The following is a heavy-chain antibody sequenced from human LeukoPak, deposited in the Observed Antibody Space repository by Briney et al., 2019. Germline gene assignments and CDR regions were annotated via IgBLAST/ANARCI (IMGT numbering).Heavy chain of an antibody. D-gene: IGHD2-2*01. CDR1: GGSVSSGSYY. CDR2: IYYSGST. J-gene: IGHJ5*02. Sequence: PSETLSLTCTVSGGSVSSGSYYWSWIRQPPGKGLEWIGYIYYSGSTNYNPSLKSRVTISVDTSKNQFSLKLSSVTAADTAVYYCARAGIVVVPAAMNWFDPWGQGTLVTVSS. CDR3: ARAGIVVVPAAMNWFDP. V-gene: IGHV4-61*01.